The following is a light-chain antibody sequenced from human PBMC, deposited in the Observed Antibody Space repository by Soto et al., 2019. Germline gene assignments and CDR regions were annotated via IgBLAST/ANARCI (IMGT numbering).Light chain of an antibody. CDR1: QTISSW. CDR2: KAS. J-gene: IGKJ4*01. V-gene: IGKV1-5*03. CDR3: QQCNTYFSHT. Sequence: MAQSPSTLSASVGDTVAITCRASQTISSWVAWYQQKPWVAPKLLIYKASSLESGVPSRFSGSGSGRDFTLSISGLQPDDFGSYYCQQCNTYFSHTLGGGPKVDNK.